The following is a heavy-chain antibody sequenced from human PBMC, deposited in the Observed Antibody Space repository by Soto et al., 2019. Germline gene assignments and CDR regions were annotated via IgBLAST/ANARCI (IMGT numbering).Heavy chain of an antibody. V-gene: IGHV4-39*01. CDR2: IFYSRNT. CDR1: GGSISSSNYY. J-gene: IGHJ6*02. CDR3: AGAGHGDLSGRDV. D-gene: IGHD4-17*01. Sequence: QLQLQESGPRLVKLSETLSLTCTVSGGSISSSNYYWAWIRQPPGKGLEWIGSIFYSRNTYYNPSLKSRVTLSVDASKNQFSLSLTSVTAADTALYSCAGAGHGDLSGRDVWAKGPRSPSP.